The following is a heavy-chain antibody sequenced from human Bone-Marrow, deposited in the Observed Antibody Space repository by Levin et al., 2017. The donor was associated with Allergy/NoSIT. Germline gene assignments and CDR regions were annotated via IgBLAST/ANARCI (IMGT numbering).Heavy chain of an antibody. CDR1: GFTFNNYG. CDR2: IWNDGTHE. Sequence: GESLKISCAASGFTFNNYGMHWVRQAPGKGLEWVAVIWNDGTHEWYADSVKGRFSISRDSFKNTLYLQMNSLRAEDTALYYCAGDKVPQRLNVGTFDIWGQGTMVTVS. D-gene: IGHD6-19*01. J-gene: IGHJ3*02. V-gene: IGHV3-33*01. CDR3: AGDKVPQRLNVGTFDI.